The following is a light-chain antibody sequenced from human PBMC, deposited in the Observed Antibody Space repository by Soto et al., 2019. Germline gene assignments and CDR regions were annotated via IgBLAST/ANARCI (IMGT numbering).Light chain of an antibody. CDR3: QAWDSIPYV. Sequence: SYELTQPPSVSVSPGQTASITCSGDKLGDKYACWYQQKPGQSPVLVIYQDSKRPSGIPERFSGSNSGNTATLTISGTQAMDEADYYCQAWDSIPYVFGTGTKVTVL. V-gene: IGLV3-1*01. CDR1: KLGDKY. CDR2: QDS. J-gene: IGLJ1*01.